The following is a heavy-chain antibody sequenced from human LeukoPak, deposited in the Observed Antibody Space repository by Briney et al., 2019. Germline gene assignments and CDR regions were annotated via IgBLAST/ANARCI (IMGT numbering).Heavy chain of an antibody. Sequence: GRSLRLSCAASGFTFDDYAMHWVRQAPGKGLEWVSGISWNSGSIGYADSVKGRFTISRDNAKNSLYLQMNSLRAEDTALYYCAKARDGLIGDAFDIWGQGTMVTVPS. CDR2: ISWNSGSI. CDR1: GFTFDDYA. CDR3: AKARDGLIGDAFDI. D-gene: IGHD5-24*01. V-gene: IGHV3-9*01. J-gene: IGHJ3*02.